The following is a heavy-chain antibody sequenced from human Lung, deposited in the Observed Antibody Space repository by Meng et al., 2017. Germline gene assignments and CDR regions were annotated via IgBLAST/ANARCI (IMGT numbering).Heavy chain of an antibody. J-gene: IGHJ4*02. Sequence: QVQLVQSGAEVKKSGASVKVFCKASGYTFTNYAMHWVRQAPGQRVEWMGWINAGNGNTKYSQKFQGRVTITRDTSASTAYMELSSLRSEDTAVYYCARSKSIAAAGGYWGQGTLVTVSS. V-gene: IGHV1-3*01. CDR1: GYTFTNYA. CDR2: INAGNGNT. CDR3: ARSKSIAAAGGY. D-gene: IGHD6-13*01.